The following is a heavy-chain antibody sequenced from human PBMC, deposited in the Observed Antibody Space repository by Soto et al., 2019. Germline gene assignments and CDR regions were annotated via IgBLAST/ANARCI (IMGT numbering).Heavy chain of an antibody. D-gene: IGHD7-27*01. V-gene: IGHV3-23*01. Sequence: PGGSLRLSCAASGFTFTTYAMTWVRQAPGQGLEWVSSISGSAGSTYYADSVKGRFTISRDNSKNTLYLQMKSLRVEDTAIYYCAKEVSLGSTVDLGYWGQGSLVTVSS. CDR3: AKEVSLGSTVDLGY. CDR1: GFTFTTYA. CDR2: ISGSAGST. J-gene: IGHJ4*02.